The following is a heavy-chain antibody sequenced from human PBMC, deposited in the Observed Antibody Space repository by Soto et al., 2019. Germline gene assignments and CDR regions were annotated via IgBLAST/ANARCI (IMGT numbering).Heavy chain of an antibody. CDR1: GGTFSSYA. V-gene: IGHV1-69*12. D-gene: IGHD1-26*01. CDR3: ARGGPENDY. Sequence: QVQVVRSGAEVKKPGSSVKVSCKASGGTFSSYALSWVRQAPGQGLEWMGGIIPMSGATNYAQKFQGRVTFTADESTNTAYLELTSLRSEDTAVYYCARGGPENDYWGQGTLVTVSS. CDR2: IIPMSGAT. J-gene: IGHJ4*02.